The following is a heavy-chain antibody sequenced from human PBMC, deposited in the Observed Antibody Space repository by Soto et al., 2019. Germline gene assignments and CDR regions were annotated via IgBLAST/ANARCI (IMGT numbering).Heavy chain of an antibody. J-gene: IGHJ4*02. Sequence: SETLSLTCAVSGYSISSGYYWGWIRQPPGKGLECIGSIYHSGSTYYNPSLKSRVTISVDTSKNQFSLKLSSVTAADTAVYYCARDRNILWFGEFYFDYWGQGTLVTVSS. V-gene: IGHV4-38-2*02. CDR1: GYSISSGYY. CDR2: IYHSGST. CDR3: ARDRNILWFGEFYFDY. D-gene: IGHD3-10*01.